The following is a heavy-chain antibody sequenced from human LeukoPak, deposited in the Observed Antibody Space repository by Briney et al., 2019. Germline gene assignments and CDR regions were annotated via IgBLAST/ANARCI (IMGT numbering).Heavy chain of an antibody. CDR2: IYYSGST. CDR3: ARIRSSFPIITPQAFDI. D-gene: IGHD2-15*01. J-gene: IGHJ3*02. V-gene: IGHV4-59*01. CDR1: GGSISSYY. Sequence: SETLSLTCTVSGGSISSYYWSWIRQPPGKGLEWIGYIYYSGSTNYNPSLKSRVTISVDTSKNQFSLKLSSVTAADTAVYYCARIRSSFPIITPQAFDIWGQGTMVTVSS.